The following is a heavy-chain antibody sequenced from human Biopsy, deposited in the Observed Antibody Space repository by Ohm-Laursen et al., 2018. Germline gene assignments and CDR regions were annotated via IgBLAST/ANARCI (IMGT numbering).Heavy chain of an antibody. CDR3: TTYQY. CDR1: GLTFTTAL. V-gene: IGHV3-15*01. J-gene: IGHJ4*02. CDR2: IKSKTDGGTI. D-gene: IGHD3-16*02. Sequence: SLGLSCAASGLTFTTALMSWVRQAPGKGLEWVGRIKSKTDGGTIDYAASVKGRIIISRDDSKKTVYLQMNSLKTEDTGVYHCTTYQYWGQGTLVTVSS.